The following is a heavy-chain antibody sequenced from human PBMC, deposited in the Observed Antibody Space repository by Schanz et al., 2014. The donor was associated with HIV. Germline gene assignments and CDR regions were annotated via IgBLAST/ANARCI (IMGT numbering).Heavy chain of an antibody. D-gene: IGHD3-10*01. V-gene: IGHV3-23*01. Sequence: EVQLLESGGGLVQPGGSLRLSCAASGFTFSSLGMSWVRQAPGEGLEWISGISEFGGSAWYADSVKGRFTLSRDNANNSLSLQMKSLRAEDTAVYFCARDGSLNRGFDYWGQGTLVAVSS. CDR2: ISEFGGSA. CDR1: GFTFSSLG. CDR3: ARDGSLNRGFDY. J-gene: IGHJ4*02.